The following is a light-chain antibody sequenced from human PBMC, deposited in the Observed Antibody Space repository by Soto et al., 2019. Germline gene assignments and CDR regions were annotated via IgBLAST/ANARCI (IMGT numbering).Light chain of an antibody. CDR2: GAS. CDR1: QSVSSSY. V-gene: IGKV3-20*01. J-gene: IGKJ5*01. CDR3: QQRDSWPIT. Sequence: EIVLTQSPGTLSLSPEERATLSCRASQSVSSSYLAWYQQKPGQAPRLLIYGASSRATGIPDRFSGSGSGTDFTLTINSLEPDDFAVYYCQQRDSWPITFGQGTRLEIK.